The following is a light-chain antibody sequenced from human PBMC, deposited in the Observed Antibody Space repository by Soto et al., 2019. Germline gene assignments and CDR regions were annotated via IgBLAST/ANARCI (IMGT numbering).Light chain of an antibody. CDR1: KLGDKY. V-gene: IGLV3-1*01. CDR2: QDS. CDR3: QAWDSSTRV. J-gene: IGLJ1*01. Sequence: SYELTQPPSVSVSPVQTASITCSGDKLGDKYACWYQQKPGQSPVLVIYQDSKRPSGIPERFSGSNSGNTATLTISGTQAMDEADYYCQAWDSSTRVFGTGTKLTVL.